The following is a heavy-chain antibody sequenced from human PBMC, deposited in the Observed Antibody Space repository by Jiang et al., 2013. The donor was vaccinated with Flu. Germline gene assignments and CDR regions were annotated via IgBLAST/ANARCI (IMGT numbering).Heavy chain of an antibody. V-gene: IGHV5-51*01. CDR2: IYPGDSDT. D-gene: IGHD2-2*01. Sequence: GAEVKKPGESLKISCKGSGYSFTSYWIGWVRQMPGKGLEWMGIIYPGDSDTRYSPSFQGQVTISADKSISTAYLQWSSLKASDTAMYYCARSASYCSSTSCYPKFDYWGQGTLVTVSS. CDR3: ARSASYCSSTSCYPKFDY. J-gene: IGHJ4*02. CDR1: GYSFTSYW.